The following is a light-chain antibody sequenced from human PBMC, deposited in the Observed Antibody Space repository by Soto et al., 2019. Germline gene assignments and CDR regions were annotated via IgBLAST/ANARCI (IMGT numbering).Light chain of an antibody. CDR3: QQSFGPPPFT. CDR2: AAS. J-gene: IGKJ3*01. Sequence: DIQMAQSPSSLSASVGDRVTITCRASQSINDYVNWYLQKSGKAPKLLIFAASSLQSGVPSRFSGSGSGTDFTLTISSLQPEDFATYFCQQSFGPPPFTFGPGTKVDI. CDR1: QSINDY. V-gene: IGKV1-39*01.